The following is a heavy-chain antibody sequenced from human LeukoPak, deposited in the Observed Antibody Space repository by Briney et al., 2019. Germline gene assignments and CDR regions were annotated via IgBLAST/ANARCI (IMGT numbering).Heavy chain of an antibody. V-gene: IGHV3-30*18. J-gene: IGHJ6*02. CDR1: GFAFSSYG. Sequence: GGSLRLSCAASGFAFSSYGMHWVRQAPGKGLEWVAVTSYDGSNKYNADSVKGRFTISRDNSKNTVYLQMNSLRAEDTAVYYCAKVRYSSSYYYGMDVWGQGTTVTVSS. CDR3: AKVRYSSSYYYGMDV. CDR2: TSYDGSNK. D-gene: IGHD6-13*01.